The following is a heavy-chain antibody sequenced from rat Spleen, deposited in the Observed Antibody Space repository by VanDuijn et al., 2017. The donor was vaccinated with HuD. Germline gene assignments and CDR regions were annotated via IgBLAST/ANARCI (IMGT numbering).Heavy chain of an antibody. CDR1: GFTFSDYY. D-gene: IGHD1-12*02. V-gene: IGHV5-22*01. CDR2: ITHEGSSP. CDR3: ARRHYDGAYGYFDF. Sequence: EVHLVESGGGLVQPGRSLKLSCTASGFTFSDYYMAWVRQAPEKGLEWVASITHEGSSPDYGNAVKGRFTISRDNAKNTLYLQMDSLRSEDTATYYCARRHYDGAYGYFDFWGPGTMVTVSS. J-gene: IGHJ1*01.